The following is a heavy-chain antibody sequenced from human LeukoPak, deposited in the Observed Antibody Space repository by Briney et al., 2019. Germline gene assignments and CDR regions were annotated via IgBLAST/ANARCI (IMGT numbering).Heavy chain of an antibody. D-gene: IGHD1-1*01. J-gene: IGHJ5*02. CDR1: GGSISSGSYY. Sequence: SETLSLTCTVSGGSISSGSYYWSWIRQPAGKGLEWIGRIYTSGSTNYNPSLKSRVTISVDTSKNQFSLKLSSVTAADTAVYYCARPVPSRLGWFDPWGQGTLVTVSS. V-gene: IGHV4-61*02. CDR3: ARPVPSRLGWFDP. CDR2: IYTSGST.